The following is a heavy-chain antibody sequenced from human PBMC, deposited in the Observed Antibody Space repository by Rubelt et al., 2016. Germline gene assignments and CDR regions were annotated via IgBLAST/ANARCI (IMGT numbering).Heavy chain of an antibody. J-gene: IGHJ4*02. CDR2: TRNKANSYTT. D-gene: IGHD3-16*01. Sequence: MHWVRQAPGKGLEWVGRTRNKANSYTTEYAASVKGRFTISRDDSKNSLYLQMNSLKTEDTAVYYCATSTLVGGGSFDYWGQGTLVTVSS. CDR3: ATSTLVGGGSFDY. V-gene: IGHV3-72*01.